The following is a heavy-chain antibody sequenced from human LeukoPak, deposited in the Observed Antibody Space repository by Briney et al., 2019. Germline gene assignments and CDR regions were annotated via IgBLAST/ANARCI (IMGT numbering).Heavy chain of an antibody. CDR2: ISGSGDTT. Sequence: GGSLRLSCAASGFTVSSNYMSWVRQAPGKGLEWVSSISGSGDTTYYADSMKGRFTISRDNSKNMLYLQMNGLRAEDTAVYYCAKFGGYYDRSARGAPEFDYWGQGTLVTVSS. J-gene: IGHJ4*02. D-gene: IGHD3-22*01. CDR1: GFTVSSNY. V-gene: IGHV3-23*01. CDR3: AKFGGYYDRSARGAPEFDY.